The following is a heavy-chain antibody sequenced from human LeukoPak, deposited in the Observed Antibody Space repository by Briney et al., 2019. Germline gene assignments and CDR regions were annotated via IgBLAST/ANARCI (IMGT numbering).Heavy chain of an antibody. CDR3: ANGRNYDIYPPFDY. CDR1: GFTFSSYA. Sequence: GGTLRLSCAASGFTFSSYAMSWVRQAPGKGLEWVSAISGSGGSTYYADSVKGRFTISRDNSKNTLYLQMNSLRAEDTAVYYCANGRNYDIYPPFDYWGQGTLVTVSS. V-gene: IGHV3-23*01. J-gene: IGHJ4*02. CDR2: ISGSGGST. D-gene: IGHD3-9*01.